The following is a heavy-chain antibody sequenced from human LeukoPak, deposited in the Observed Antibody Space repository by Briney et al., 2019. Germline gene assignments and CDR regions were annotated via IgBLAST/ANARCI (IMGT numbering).Heavy chain of an antibody. CDR1: GFTFSSYG. D-gene: IGHD3-10*01. CDR2: ISYDGSNK. CDR3: AKDEVYRLLWFGELLS. Sequence: PGGSLRLSCAASGFTFSSYGMHWVRQAPGKGLEWVAVISYDGSNKYYADSVKGRFTISRDNSKNTLYLQMNSLRAEDTAVYYCAKDEVYRLLWFGELLSWGQGTLVTVSS. V-gene: IGHV3-30*18. J-gene: IGHJ4*02.